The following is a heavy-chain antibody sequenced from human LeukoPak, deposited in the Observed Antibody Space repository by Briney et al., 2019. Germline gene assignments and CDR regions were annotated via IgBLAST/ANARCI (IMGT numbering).Heavy chain of an antibody. J-gene: IGHJ4*02. Sequence: GGSLRLSCAASQFIFSTYAMSWVRQPPGKGLEWVSGITSSGGSTYYADSVRGRFTISRDNSKNTLYLQMNSLRAEDTAVYYCAKSPHYDSSGYIDYWGQGTLVTVSS. V-gene: IGHV3-23*01. D-gene: IGHD3-22*01. CDR1: QFIFSTYA. CDR2: ITSSGGST. CDR3: AKSPHYDSSGYIDY.